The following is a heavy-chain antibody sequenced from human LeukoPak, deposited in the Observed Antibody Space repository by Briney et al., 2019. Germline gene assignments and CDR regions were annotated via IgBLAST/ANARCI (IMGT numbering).Heavy chain of an antibody. CDR2: FDPEDGET. CDR3: ATGPPPLAYCGGDCYSGLFDY. D-gene: IGHD2-21*02. J-gene: IGHJ4*02. CDR1: GYTLTELS. V-gene: IGHV1-24*01. Sequence: ASVKVSCKVSGYTLTELSMHWVRQAPGKGLEWMGGFDPEDGETIYAQKFQGRVTMTEDTSTDTAYMELSSLRSEDTAVHYCATGPPPLAYCGGDCYSGLFDYWGQGTLVTVSS.